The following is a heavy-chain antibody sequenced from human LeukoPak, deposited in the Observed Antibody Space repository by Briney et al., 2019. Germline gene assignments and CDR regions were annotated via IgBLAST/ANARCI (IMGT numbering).Heavy chain of an antibody. CDR2: IYSGGST. J-gene: IGHJ4*02. V-gene: IGHV3-66*02. D-gene: IGHD3-22*01. CDR1: GFTVSSNY. Sequence: GGSLRLSRAASGFTVSSNYMSWVRQAPGKGLEWVSVIYSGGSTYYADSVKGRFTISRDNSKNTLYLQMNSLRVEDTAVYYCATLPYYYDSSGSYYFDYWGQGTLVTVSS. CDR3: ATLPYYYDSSGSYYFDY.